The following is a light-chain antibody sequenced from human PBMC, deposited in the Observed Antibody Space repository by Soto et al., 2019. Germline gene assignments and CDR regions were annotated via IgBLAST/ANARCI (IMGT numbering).Light chain of an antibody. V-gene: IGKV3-20*01. J-gene: IGKJ1*01. CDR2: DAY. Sequence: EIVLTQSPGTLSLSTGERATLSCRGSRSFRNSLLAWYQQKPVQPPRLLIYDAYNRATGIPDRFSGSGSGTDFTLTISRLEPEDFAVYYCQQYGSSGTFGQGTKVDIK. CDR3: QQYGSSGT. CDR1: RSFRNSL.